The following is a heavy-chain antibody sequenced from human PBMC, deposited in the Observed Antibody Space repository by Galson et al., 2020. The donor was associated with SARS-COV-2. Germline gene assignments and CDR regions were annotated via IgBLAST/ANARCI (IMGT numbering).Heavy chain of an antibody. CDR2: ISYDGSNK. CDR1: GFTFSSYP. V-gene: IGHV3-30*04. J-gene: IGHJ6*02. CDR3: ARDRVVTTIISSYYYGMDV. Sequence: GESLKISCAASGFTFSSYPMHWVRPAPGKGLEWVAVISYDGSNKYYADPVKGRFTISRDNSKNTLYLQMNSLRAEDTAVYYCARDRVVTTIISSYYYGMDVWGQGTTVTVS. D-gene: IGHD5-12*01.